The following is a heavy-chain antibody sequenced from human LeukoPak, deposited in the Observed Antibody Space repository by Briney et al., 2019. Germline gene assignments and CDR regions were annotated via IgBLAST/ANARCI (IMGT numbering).Heavy chain of an antibody. CDR3: AKWGAFDVLTGYYVSDY. CDR2: IIGSGGNT. V-gene: IGHV3-23*01. J-gene: IGHJ4*02. CDR1: GFTFSNYA. D-gene: IGHD3-9*01. Sequence: ASLRLSCAASGFTFSNYAMSWVRQAPGKGLEWVSSIIGSGGNTYYADSMKGRFTISTDNSKNTVFLQMNSLRAEDTAVYYCAKWGAFDVLTGYYVSDYWGQGTLVTVSS.